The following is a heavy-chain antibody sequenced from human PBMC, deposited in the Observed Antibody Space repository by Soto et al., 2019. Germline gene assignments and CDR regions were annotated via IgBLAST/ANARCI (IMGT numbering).Heavy chain of an antibody. V-gene: IGHV1-3*01. D-gene: IGHD5-18*01. Sequence: VASVKVSCKASGYTFTSYAMHWVRQAPGQRLEWMGWINAGNGNTKYSQKFQGRVTITRDTSASTAYMELSSLRSEDTAVYYCARGPTWLRYYYYGMDVWGQGTTVTVSS. CDR3: ARGPTWLRYYYYGMDV. CDR2: INAGNGNT. CDR1: GYTFTSYA. J-gene: IGHJ6*02.